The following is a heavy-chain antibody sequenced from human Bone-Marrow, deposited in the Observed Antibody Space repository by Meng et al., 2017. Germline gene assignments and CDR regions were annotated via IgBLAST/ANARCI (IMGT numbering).Heavy chain of an antibody. J-gene: IGHJ3*02. Sequence: GESLKISCAASGFTFSNAWMSWVRQAPGKGLEWVGRIKSKTDGGTTDYAAPVKGRFTISRDDSKNTLYLQMNSLKTEDTAVYYCTTGFHCSGGSCYSAGAFDIWGQGTTVTVSS. CDR3: TTGFHCSGGSCYSAGAFDI. CDR2: IKSKTDGGTT. V-gene: IGHV3-15*01. D-gene: IGHD2-15*01. CDR1: GFTFSNAW.